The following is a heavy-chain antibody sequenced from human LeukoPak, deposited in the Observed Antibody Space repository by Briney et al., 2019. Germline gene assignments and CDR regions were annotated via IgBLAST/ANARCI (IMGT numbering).Heavy chain of an antibody. CDR3: TKVDPATVIPGVLYYYCFMDV. CDR1: GFTFSDHA. D-gene: IGHD4-17*01. CDR2: ISGSGASI. Sequence: GGSLRLSCAASGFTFSDHAMSWVRQAPGKGLEWVSSISGSGASIFYADSVKGRFTISRDNAKTSVSLQMNSLRVEDTAVYYCTKVDPATVIPGVLYYYCFMDVWGKGTTVTVSS. V-gene: IGHV3-23*01. J-gene: IGHJ6*03.